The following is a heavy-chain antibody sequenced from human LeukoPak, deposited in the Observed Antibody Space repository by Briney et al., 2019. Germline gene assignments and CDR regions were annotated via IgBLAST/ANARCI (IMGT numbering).Heavy chain of an antibody. CDR2: INIPSTYI. V-gene: IGHV3-21*01. CDR3: ARVGSAAPVTSSGHTIDY. D-gene: IGHD3-22*01. Sequence: GGALRLSCVVSRFSLYTYSMNGVRQAPGRGLGWVSSINIPSTYIYYADSVKGRFTISRDNAKHSLYLQMNSLRVEDTAVYYCARVGSAAPVTSSGHTIDYWGQGTLVIVSS. CDR1: RFSLYTYS. J-gene: IGHJ4*02.